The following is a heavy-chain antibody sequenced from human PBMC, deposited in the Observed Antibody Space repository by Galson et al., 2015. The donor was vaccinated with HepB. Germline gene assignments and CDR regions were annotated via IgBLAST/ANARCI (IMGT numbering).Heavy chain of an antibody. Sequence: LRLSCAASGFTFDDYAMHWVRQVPGKGLEWVSGISWNSGKVDYADSARGRFTISRDNAKNSLYLQMNSLRAEDTALYYCAKDGSFAVITNYFDFWGRGTQVTVSS. D-gene: IGHD3-16*01. CDR3: AKDGSFAVITNYFDF. V-gene: IGHV3-9*01. J-gene: IGHJ4*02. CDR1: GFTFDDYA. CDR2: ISWNSGKV.